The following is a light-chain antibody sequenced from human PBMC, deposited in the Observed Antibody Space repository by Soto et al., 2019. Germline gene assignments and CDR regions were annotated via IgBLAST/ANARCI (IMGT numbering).Light chain of an antibody. V-gene: IGKV1-5*01. CDR1: QSISSY. Sequence: DIQMTQSPSSLSASVGDRVTITCRASQSISSYLNWYQQKPGKAPKLLIYDASSLESGVPSRFSGSGSGTEFTLTISRLQPDDFETYYCQQYNSYSQTFGQGTKVDIK. CDR2: DAS. J-gene: IGKJ1*01. CDR3: QQYNSYSQT.